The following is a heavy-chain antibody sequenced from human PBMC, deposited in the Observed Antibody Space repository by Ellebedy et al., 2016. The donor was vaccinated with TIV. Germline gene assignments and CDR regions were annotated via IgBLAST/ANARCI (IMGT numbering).Heavy chain of an antibody. Sequence: GGSLRLXXAASGFTFSSYAMHWVRQAPGKGLEWVAVISYDGSNKYYADSVKGRFTISRDNSKNTLYLQMNSLRAEDTAVYYCACEYSSSSFGYWGQGTLVTVSS. CDR1: GFTFSSYA. D-gene: IGHD6-6*01. CDR3: ACEYSSSSFGY. V-gene: IGHV3-30-3*01. CDR2: ISYDGSNK. J-gene: IGHJ4*02.